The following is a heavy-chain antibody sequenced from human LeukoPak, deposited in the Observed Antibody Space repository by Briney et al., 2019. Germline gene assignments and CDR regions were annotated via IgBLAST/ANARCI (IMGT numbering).Heavy chain of an antibody. D-gene: IGHD3-10*01. CDR2: IKQDGSEK. CDR1: GFTFSDHS. J-gene: IGHJ6*02. Sequence: PGGSLRLSCVASGFTFSDHSMMWFRQAPGKGLEWVANIKQDGSEKYYVDSVKGRFTISRDNAKNSLYLQMNSLRAEDTAVYYCARDYYGGYYYGMDVWGQGTTVTVSS. CDR3: ARDYYGGYYYGMDV. V-gene: IGHV3-7*01.